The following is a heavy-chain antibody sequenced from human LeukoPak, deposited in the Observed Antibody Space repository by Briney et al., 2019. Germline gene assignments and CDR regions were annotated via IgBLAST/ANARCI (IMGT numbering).Heavy chain of an antibody. Sequence: SETRSLTCTVSGGSISSYYWSWIRQPPGEGLEWIGYIYYSGSTNYNPSLRSRVTISVDTSKNQFSLKLSSVTAADTAVYYCARANEAAAAPVAFDIWGQGTMVTVSS. J-gene: IGHJ3*02. CDR3: ARANEAAAAPVAFDI. D-gene: IGHD6-13*01. V-gene: IGHV4-59*01. CDR2: IYYSGST. CDR1: GGSISSYY.